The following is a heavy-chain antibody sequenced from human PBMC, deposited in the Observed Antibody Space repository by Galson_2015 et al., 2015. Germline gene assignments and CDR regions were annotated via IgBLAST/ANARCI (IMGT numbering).Heavy chain of an antibody. CDR3: ARDDPVDY. V-gene: IGHV3-53*01. CDR1: GFTVSSNY. CDR2: IYSAGST. Sequence: SLRLSCAASGFTVSSNYMSWVRQAPGKGLEWVSIIYSAGSTYYADSVKGRFTIPRDNSKNTLSLQMNSLRAEDTAVYYCARDDPVDYWGQGTLVTVSS. J-gene: IGHJ4*02.